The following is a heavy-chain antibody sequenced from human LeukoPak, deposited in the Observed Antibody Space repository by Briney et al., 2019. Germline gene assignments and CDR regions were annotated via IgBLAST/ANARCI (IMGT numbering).Heavy chain of an antibody. D-gene: IGHD3-10*01. CDR2: INPNSGGT. Sequence: ASVKVSCKASGYTFTGYYMHWVRQAPGQGLEWMGWINPNSGGTNYAQKFQGRVTMTRDTSISTAYMELSRLRSDDTAVYYCARHKGFGETHDAFDIWGQGTMVTVSS. CDR3: ARHKGFGETHDAFDI. V-gene: IGHV1-2*02. CDR1: GYTFTGYY. J-gene: IGHJ3*02.